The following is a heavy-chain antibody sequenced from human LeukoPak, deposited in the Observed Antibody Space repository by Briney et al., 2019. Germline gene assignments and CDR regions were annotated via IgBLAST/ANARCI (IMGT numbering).Heavy chain of an antibody. CDR1: GFTFGSDS. CDR3: ARENGGPFDY. Sequence: GGSLRLSCAASGFTFGSDSMIWVRQAPGKGLEWVSYISLSSSARYYADSVKGRFTISRDNAKNSLFLQLNSLRDEDTAVYYCARENGGPFDYWGQGALVTVSS. V-gene: IGHV3-48*02. CDR2: ISLSSSAR. J-gene: IGHJ4*02. D-gene: IGHD3-16*01.